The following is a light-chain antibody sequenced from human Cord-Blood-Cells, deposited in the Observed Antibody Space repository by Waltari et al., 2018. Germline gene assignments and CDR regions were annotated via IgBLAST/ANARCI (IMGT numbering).Light chain of an antibody. CDR1: NIGSKS. J-gene: IGLJ3*02. Sequence: SYVLTQPPSVSVAPGKTARITCGGNNIGSKSVHWYQQKPGQAPVLVVYDDSDRPSGIPERFSGSNSGNTATLTISRVEAGDEDDYYCLVWDRSSDHWVFGGGTNLTVL. V-gene: IGLV3-21*03. CDR2: DDS. CDR3: LVWDRSSDHWV.